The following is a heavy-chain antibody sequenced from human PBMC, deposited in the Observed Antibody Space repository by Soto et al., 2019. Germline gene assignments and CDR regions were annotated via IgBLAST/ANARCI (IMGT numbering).Heavy chain of an antibody. D-gene: IGHD6-13*01. CDR1: GFTFSTYA. CDR3: AKSINWYQYL. Sequence: GSLXLSFVASGFTFSTYAMSWVRQAPGRGLEWVSSISASGISTYYADSVKGRFTISRDNSKSTLYLQVDSLRVEDTAIYYCAKSINWYQYLWGQGTLVTVSS. CDR2: ISASGIST. J-gene: IGHJ5*02. V-gene: IGHV3-23*01.